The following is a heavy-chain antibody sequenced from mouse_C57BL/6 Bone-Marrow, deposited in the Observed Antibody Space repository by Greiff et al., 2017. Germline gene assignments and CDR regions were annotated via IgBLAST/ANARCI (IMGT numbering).Heavy chain of an antibody. CDR2: ISNDGGST. D-gene: IGHD3-2*02. CDR1: GFTISDYY. Sequence: EVKLMESGGGLVQPGGSLKLSCAASGFTISDYYMYWVRQTPEQRLEWVACISNDGGSTYYPDTVKGRFTISRDNAKNTLYLQMSRLKSEDTAMYYCAKSGSSGYDYAMDDWGQGTSVTVSS. CDR3: AKSGSSGYDYAMDD. J-gene: IGHJ4*01. V-gene: IGHV5-12*01.